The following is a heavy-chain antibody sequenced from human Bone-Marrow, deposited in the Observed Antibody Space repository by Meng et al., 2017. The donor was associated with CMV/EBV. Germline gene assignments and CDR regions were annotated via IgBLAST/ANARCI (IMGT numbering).Heavy chain of an antibody. Sequence: ESLKISCAASGFTFDDYGMSWIRQPPGKGLEWIGEINHSGSTNYNPSLKSRVTISVDTSKNQFSLKLSSVTAADTAVYYCARGRCSGGSCYSENYYYYGMDVWGHGTTVTVS. D-gene: IGHD2-15*01. V-gene: IGHV4-34*01. CDR2: INHSGST. J-gene: IGHJ6*02. CDR1: GFTFDDYG. CDR3: ARGRCSGGSCYSENYYYYGMDV.